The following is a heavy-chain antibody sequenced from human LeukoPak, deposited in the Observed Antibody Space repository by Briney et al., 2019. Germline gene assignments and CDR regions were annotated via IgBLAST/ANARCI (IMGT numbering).Heavy chain of an antibody. Sequence: PSETLSLTCTVSGGSISSYYWSWIRQPPGKGLEWIGYIYYSGSTNYNPSLKSRVTTSVDTSKNQFSLKLSSVTAADTAVYYRARVVPGYCSGGSCSGLDYWGQGTLVTVSS. CDR3: ARVVPGYCSGGSCSGLDY. CDR1: GGSISSYY. CDR2: IYYSGST. V-gene: IGHV4-59*01. J-gene: IGHJ4*02. D-gene: IGHD2-15*01.